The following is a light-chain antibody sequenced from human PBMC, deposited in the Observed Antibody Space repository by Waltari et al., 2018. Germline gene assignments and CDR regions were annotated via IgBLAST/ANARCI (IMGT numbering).Light chain of an antibody. Sequence: EIVLSQSPATLSLSPGERAALSCRASPSLGTHLAWYQQSPGQAPRLVIDDASNRVPGIPARFSGSGSGTDFTLTISSLEPEDFAVYYCQHRYSWPLTFGRGTKVEIK. J-gene: IGKJ4*01. V-gene: IGKV3-11*01. CDR3: QHRYSWPLT. CDR1: PSLGTH. CDR2: DAS.